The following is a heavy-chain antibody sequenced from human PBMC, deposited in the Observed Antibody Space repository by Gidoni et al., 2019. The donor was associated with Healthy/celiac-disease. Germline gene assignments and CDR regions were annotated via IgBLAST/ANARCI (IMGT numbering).Heavy chain of an antibody. CDR3: ARDEGKRGYDN. J-gene: IGHJ4*02. CDR2: IYSGGST. CDR1: GFTVSSNY. D-gene: IGHD3-3*01. V-gene: IGHV3-53*01. Sequence: EVQLVVSGGGLIQPGGSLRPSCPASGFTVSSNYMSWVRQAPGKGLEWVAVIYSGGSTYYADSVKGRFTISRDNSKKTLYLQMNSLRAEDTAVYYCARDEGKRGYDNWGQGTLVTVSS.